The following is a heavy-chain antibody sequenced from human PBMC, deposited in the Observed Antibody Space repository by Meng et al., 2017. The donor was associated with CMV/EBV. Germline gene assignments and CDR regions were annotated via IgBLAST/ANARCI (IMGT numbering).Heavy chain of an antibody. Sequence: GSLRLSCAASGFTFSSYGMHWVRQAPGKGLEWVAFIRYDGSNKYYADSVKGRFTISRDNSKNTLYLQMNSLRAEDTAVYYCAKDPPPVLLIAAAGTPSYGMDVWGQGTTVTVSS. V-gene: IGHV3-30*02. CDR1: GFTFSSYG. CDR2: IRYDGSNK. J-gene: IGHJ6*02. D-gene: IGHD6-13*01. CDR3: AKDPPPVLLIAAAGTPSYGMDV.